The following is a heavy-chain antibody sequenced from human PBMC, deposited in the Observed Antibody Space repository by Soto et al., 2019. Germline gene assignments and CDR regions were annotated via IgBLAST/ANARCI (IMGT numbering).Heavy chain of an antibody. Sequence: EVQLVESGGGLVQPGGSLRLSCAASGFTFSSYSMNWVRQAPGKGLEWVSYISSSSSTIYYADSVKGRFTISRDNAKNSLYLQMNSLRAADTAVYYCARGAYYYDSSGLSYWGQGTLVTVSS. CDR3: ARGAYYYDSSGLSY. V-gene: IGHV3-48*01. J-gene: IGHJ4*02. D-gene: IGHD3-22*01. CDR2: ISSSSSTI. CDR1: GFTFSSYS.